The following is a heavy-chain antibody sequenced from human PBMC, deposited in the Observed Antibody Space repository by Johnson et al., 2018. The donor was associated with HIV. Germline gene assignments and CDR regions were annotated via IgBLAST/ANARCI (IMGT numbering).Heavy chain of an antibody. D-gene: IGHD6-13*01. Sequence: VQLVESGGGLVQPGGSLRLSCAASGFTFSSFWMHWVRQDPGKGLVWVSRIDTDGSSTSYADSVKGGFTISRDNSKNTLYLQMSSLRDEDTAVYYCARGKGAAAAEAFDIWGQGTMVTVSS. CDR2: IDTDGSST. V-gene: IGHV3-74*01. J-gene: IGHJ3*02. CDR3: ARGKGAAAAEAFDI. CDR1: GFTFSSFW.